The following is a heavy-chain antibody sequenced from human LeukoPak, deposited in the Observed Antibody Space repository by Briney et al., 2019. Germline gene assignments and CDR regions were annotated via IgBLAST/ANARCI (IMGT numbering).Heavy chain of an antibody. J-gene: IGHJ4*02. D-gene: IGHD6-13*01. V-gene: IGHV3-21*01. Sequence: GGSLRLSCAASGFTFSSYSMNWVRQAPGKGLEWVSSISSSSSYIYYADSVKDRFTISRDNAKNSLYLQMNSLRAEDTAVYYCARGRGVIAAAGRNGDYWGQGTLVTVSS. CDR2: ISSSSSYI. CDR3: ARGRGVIAAAGRNGDY. CDR1: GFTFSSYS.